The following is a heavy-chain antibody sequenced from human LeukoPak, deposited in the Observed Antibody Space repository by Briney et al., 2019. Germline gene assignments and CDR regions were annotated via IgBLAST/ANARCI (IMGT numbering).Heavy chain of an antibody. CDR1: GFSFSKYA. CDR2: ISKDGSMR. Sequence: GGSLRLSCAASGFSFSKYAMDGVRQAPGKGLERGAIISKDGSMRYYADSVKGRFTVSRDNSNNTLSLQMNSLKSEDTAVYYCAGEKFDIWGQGTMVTVSA. CDR3: AGEKFDI. V-gene: IGHV3-30*04. J-gene: IGHJ3*02.